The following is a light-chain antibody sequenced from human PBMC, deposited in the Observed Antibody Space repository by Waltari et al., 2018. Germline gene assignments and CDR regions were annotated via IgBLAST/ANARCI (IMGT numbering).Light chain of an antibody. V-gene: IGKV3-20*01. Sequence: ASPRITQYHLAWYKQKPGQAPSLLMYGAARRAAGIPERFSGSGSGTDFTLTISRREPEDFAMYYCQQYGSSVMYTFGQGTKLEIK. J-gene: IGKJ2*01. CDR1: PRITQYH. CDR3: QQYGSSVMYT. CDR2: GAA.